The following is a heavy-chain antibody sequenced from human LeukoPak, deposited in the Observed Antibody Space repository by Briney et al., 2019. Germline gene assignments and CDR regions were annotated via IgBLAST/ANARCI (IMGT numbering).Heavy chain of an antibody. V-gene: IGHV3-33*06. Sequence: GRSLRLSCAASGFTFSSYGMHWVRQAPGKGLEWVAVIWYDGSNKYYADSVKGRFTISRDNSKNTLYLQMNRLRADDTAVYYCAKVSVTTLMDVWGKGTTVTVSS. CDR1: GFTFSSYG. CDR3: AKVSVTTLMDV. D-gene: IGHD4-17*01. J-gene: IGHJ6*04. CDR2: IWYDGSNK.